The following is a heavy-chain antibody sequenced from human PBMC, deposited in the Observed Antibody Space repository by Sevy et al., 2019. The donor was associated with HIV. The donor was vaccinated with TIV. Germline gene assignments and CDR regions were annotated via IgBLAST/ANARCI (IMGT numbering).Heavy chain of an antibody. J-gene: IGHJ4*02. CDR3: ATSRSGYFDSSGYYIY. CDR2: IHPDDSDT. D-gene: IGHD3-22*01. V-gene: IGHV5-51*01. Sequence: GESLKISCKGSGYSFTSHWIGWVRHIPGKGLEWMGIIHPDDSDTRYSPSFQGQVTFSADKSISTAYLQWSSLKASDTAMYYCATSRSGYFDSSGYYIYWGQGTLVTVSS. CDR1: GYSFTSHW.